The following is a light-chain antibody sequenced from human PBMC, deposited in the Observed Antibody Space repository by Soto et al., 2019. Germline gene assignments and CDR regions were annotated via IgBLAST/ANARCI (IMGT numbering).Light chain of an antibody. CDR2: DAS. CDR1: QSVSNY. V-gene: IGKV3-11*01. Sequence: EIVLTQSPATLSLSPEERATLSCRASQSVSNYLAWYQQKPGQAPRLLIHDASTRATGIPARFSGSGSGTAFTLTISNREPDDLAYYYCQQHKYRLSFGGGTKVEIK. J-gene: IGKJ4*01. CDR3: QQHKYRLS.